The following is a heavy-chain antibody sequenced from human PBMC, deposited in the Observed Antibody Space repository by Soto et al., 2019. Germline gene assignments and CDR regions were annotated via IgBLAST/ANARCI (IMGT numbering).Heavy chain of an antibody. Sequence: QVQLVQSGAEVKQPGASVKVSCKASGFTFTHYGFSWVRQAPGQGLELMGWISAYNGNTYYAQKLQDRVTLTTDTSTSTVYMDLRSLRSADTAMYYCARTPPPSRYCDSTSCQNWSDHWGQGTLVTVSS. D-gene: IGHD2-2*01. V-gene: IGHV1-18*01. J-gene: IGHJ5*02. CDR1: GFTFTHYG. CDR3: ARTPPPSRYCDSTSCQNWSDH. CDR2: ISAYNGNT.